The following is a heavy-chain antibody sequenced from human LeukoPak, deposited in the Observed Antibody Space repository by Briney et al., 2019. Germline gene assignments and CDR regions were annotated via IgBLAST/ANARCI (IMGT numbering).Heavy chain of an antibody. CDR2: IYTSGST. D-gene: IGHD2-15*01. CDR3: ARLLRRDAFDI. Sequence: SQTLSLTCTVSGGSISSGSYYWSWIRQPAGKGLEWIGRIYTSGSTNYNPSLKSRVTISVDTSKNQFSLKLSSVTAADTAVYYCARLLRRDAFDIWGQGTMVTVSS. CDR1: GGSISSGSYY. J-gene: IGHJ3*02. V-gene: IGHV4-61*02.